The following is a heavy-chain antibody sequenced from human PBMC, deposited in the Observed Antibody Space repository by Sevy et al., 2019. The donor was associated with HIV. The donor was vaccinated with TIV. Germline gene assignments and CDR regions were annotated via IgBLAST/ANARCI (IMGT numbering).Heavy chain of an antibody. V-gene: IGHV1-8*01. CDR1: GYTFTSYD. CDR2: MNPNSGNT. D-gene: IGHD3-22*01. J-gene: IGHJ6*02. CDR3: ARAGDYYDSSGYYTYYGMDV. Sequence: ASVKVSCKASGYTFTSYDINWVRQATGQGLEWMGWMNPNSGNTGYAQKFQGRVTMTRNTSISTAYMELGSLRSEDTAVYYCARAGDYYDSSGYYTYYGMDVWGQGTTVTVSS.